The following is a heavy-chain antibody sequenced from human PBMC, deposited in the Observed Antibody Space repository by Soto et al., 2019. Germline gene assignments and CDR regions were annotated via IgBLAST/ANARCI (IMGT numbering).Heavy chain of an antibody. Sequence: QVQLVQSGAEVKKPGASVKVSCKASGYTFTTYGVNWVRQAPGQGLEWMGWISAYNGNTRYAQKLQGRVTXTXXXSXXTTYMELRSLRYDDTAVYYCARGTSGDYANDAFDIWGQGTMVTVSS. CDR3: ARGTSGDYANDAFDI. CDR1: GYTFTTYG. J-gene: IGHJ3*02. D-gene: IGHD4-17*01. CDR2: ISAYNGNT. V-gene: IGHV1-18*01.